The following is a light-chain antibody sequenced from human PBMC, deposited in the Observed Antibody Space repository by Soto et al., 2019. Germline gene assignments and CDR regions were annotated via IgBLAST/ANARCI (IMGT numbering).Light chain of an antibody. CDR1: SSDVGGYNY. CDR2: DVS. Sequence: QSALTQPASVSGSPGQSITISCTGTSSDVGGYNYVSWYQQHPGKAPKLMIYDVSNRPSGVSNRFSGSKSGNTASLTISGLQAEDEADYYCSSYISSSTHNYVFGTGTKLTVL. J-gene: IGLJ1*01. CDR3: SSYISSSTHNYV. V-gene: IGLV2-14*01.